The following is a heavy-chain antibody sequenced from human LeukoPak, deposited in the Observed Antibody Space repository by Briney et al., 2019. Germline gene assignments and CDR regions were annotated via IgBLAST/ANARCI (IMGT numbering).Heavy chain of an antibody. J-gene: IGHJ4*02. D-gene: IGHD6-13*01. CDR2: IYTGGTP. CDR1: GFTVSSNY. CDR3: ARGAATGPTLGLDY. Sequence: GGSLRLSCVASGFTVSSNYMTWVRQAPGKGLEWVSVIYTGGTPYYADSVKGRFTISRDISKNTVYLQMNSLRVEDTAVYFCARGAATGPTLGLDYWGQGALVTVSS. V-gene: IGHV3-53*01.